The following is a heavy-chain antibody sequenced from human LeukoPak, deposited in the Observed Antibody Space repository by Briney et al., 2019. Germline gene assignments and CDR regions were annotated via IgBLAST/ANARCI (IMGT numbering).Heavy chain of an antibody. J-gene: IGHJ4*02. V-gene: IGHV4-34*01. CDR3: ARDSYYYGSGSYCDY. CDR1: GGSFSGYY. Sequence: SETLSLTCAVYGGSFSGYYWSWIRQPPGKGLEWIGEINHSGSTNYNPSLKSRVTMSVDTSKNQFSLKLSSVTAADTAVYYCARDSYYYGSGSYCDYWGQGTLVTVSS. D-gene: IGHD3-10*01. CDR2: INHSGST.